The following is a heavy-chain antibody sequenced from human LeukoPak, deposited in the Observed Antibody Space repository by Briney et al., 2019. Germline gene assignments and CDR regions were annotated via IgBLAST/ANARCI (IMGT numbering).Heavy chain of an antibody. CDR1: GGSFSGYY. J-gene: IGHJ1*01. D-gene: IGHD3-16*01. CDR3: ARGLTFEYFQH. V-gene: IGHV4-34*01. Sequence: SETLSLTCAVYGGSFSGYYWSWIRQPPGKGLEWIGEINHSGSTNYNPSLKCRVTISVDTSKNQFSLKLSSVTAADTAVYYCARGLTFEYFQHWGQGTLVTVSS. CDR2: INHSGST.